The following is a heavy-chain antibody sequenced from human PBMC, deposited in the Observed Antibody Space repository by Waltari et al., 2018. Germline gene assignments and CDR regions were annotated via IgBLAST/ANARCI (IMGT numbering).Heavy chain of an antibody. J-gene: IGHJ4*02. CDR1: GFTFRDYW. D-gene: IGHD3-3*01. CDR2: IKPDGSEQ. CDR3: ARDWGHDLWSGYHD. Sequence: EVQLVDSGGGLVQPGGSLRLSCAASGFTFRDYWMSWVRQAPGKGLEWVANIKPDGSEQYYVDSVKGRFTISRDNAKNSLALQMNSLRAEDTAVYYCARDWGHDLWSGYHDWGQGTLVTVSS. V-gene: IGHV3-7*01.